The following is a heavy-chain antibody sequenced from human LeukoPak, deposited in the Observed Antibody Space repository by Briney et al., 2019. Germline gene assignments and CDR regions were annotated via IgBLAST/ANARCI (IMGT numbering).Heavy chain of an antibody. Sequence: PSETLSLTCTVSGGSISSYYWSWIRQPPGKGLEWIGYIYYSGSTNYNPPLKSRVTISVDTSKNQFSLKLSSVTAADTAVYYCARGSGSYGYYYYYMDVWGKGTTVTISS. CDR2: IYYSGST. V-gene: IGHV4-59*01. J-gene: IGHJ6*03. CDR1: GGSISSYY. CDR3: ARGSGSYGYYYYYMDV. D-gene: IGHD3-10*01.